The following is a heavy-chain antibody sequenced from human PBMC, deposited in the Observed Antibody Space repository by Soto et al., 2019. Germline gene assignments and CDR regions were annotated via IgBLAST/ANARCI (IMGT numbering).Heavy chain of an antibody. CDR3: AQAHEWARSDEGFDH. V-gene: IGHV3-23*01. CDR1: GFTFSNYA. D-gene: IGHD1-26*01. J-gene: IGHJ4*02. Sequence: EVQLLESGGGLVQPVGYLRISCAASGFTFSNYAMSWFRQAPGYRLECVSGLTHSGGSAYYADSVTGRFSISRDKSNNTLYLQLKSLRVEYTGAYYCAQAHEWARSDEGFDHWGQGTLFTVSS. CDR2: LTHSGGSA.